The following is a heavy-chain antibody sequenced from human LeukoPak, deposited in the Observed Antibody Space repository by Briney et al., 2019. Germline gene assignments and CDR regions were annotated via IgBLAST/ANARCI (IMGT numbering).Heavy chain of an antibody. V-gene: IGHV1-8*01. CDR3: ARKFLGSRGYYFDY. J-gene: IGHJ4*02. D-gene: IGHD3-10*01. Sequence: ASVKVSCKASGYTFTSFDINWVRQATGQGLEWMVWMNPNTGNTGYAQKFRGRVTMTRNTSIRTAYMELSRLSSEDTAVYYCARKFLGSRGYYFDYWGQGTLVTVSS. CDR1: GYTFTSFD. CDR2: MNPNTGNT.